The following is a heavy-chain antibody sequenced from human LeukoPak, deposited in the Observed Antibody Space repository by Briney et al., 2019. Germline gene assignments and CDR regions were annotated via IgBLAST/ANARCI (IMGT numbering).Heavy chain of an antibody. J-gene: IGHJ5*02. CDR3: ARGDDSSSWYEYNWFDP. CDR1: GGSFSGYY. Sequence: SETLSLTCAVYGGSFSGYYWSWIRQPPGKGLEWIGEINHSGSTNYNPFLKSRVTISVDTSKNQFSQKLNSVPAADTAVYYCARGDDSSSWYEYNWFDPWGQGTLVTVSS. D-gene: IGHD6-13*01. V-gene: IGHV4-34*01. CDR2: INHSGST.